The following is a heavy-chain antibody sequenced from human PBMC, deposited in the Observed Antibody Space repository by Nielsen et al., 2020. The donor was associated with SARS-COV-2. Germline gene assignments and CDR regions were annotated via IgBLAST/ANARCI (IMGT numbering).Heavy chain of an antibody. D-gene: IGHD2-2*01. Sequence: GGSLRLSCAASGFTFSSYAMHWVRQAPGKGLEWVAVISYDGSNKYYADSVKGRFTISRDNSKNTLYLQMNSLRAEDTAVYYCARNHLQLLSSAFDIWGQGTMVTVSS. CDR1: GFTFSSYA. CDR3: ARNHLQLLSSAFDI. CDR2: ISYDGSNK. V-gene: IGHV3-30-3*01. J-gene: IGHJ3*02.